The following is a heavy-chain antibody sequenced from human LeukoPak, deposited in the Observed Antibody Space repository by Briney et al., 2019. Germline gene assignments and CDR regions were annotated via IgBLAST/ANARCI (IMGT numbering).Heavy chain of an antibody. D-gene: IGHD2-21*02. CDR3: ARATLDCGGDCYNFDY. CDR2: INPNSGGT. Sequence: ASVKVSCKASGYTFTGYYMHWVRQAPGQGLEWMGWINPNSGGTNYAQKFQGWVTMTRDTSISTAYMELSRLRSDDTAVYYCARATLDCGGDCYNFDYWGQGTLVTVSS. J-gene: IGHJ4*02. CDR1: GYTFTGYY. V-gene: IGHV1-2*04.